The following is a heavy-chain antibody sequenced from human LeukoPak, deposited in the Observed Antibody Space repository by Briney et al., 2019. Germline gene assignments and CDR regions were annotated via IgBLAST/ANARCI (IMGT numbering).Heavy chain of an antibody. D-gene: IGHD3-22*01. CDR2: VSSIDGRT. J-gene: IGHJ4*02. Sequence: PGGSLRLSCAASGFTFSNFAMGWVRQAPGKGLEWVSSVSSIDGRTYYADSVSGHFTISRDNSKNTLYLQLNNLRAEDTAVYYCVKDTFEEAGAYDSSGYYFPIGDSWGQGTLVIVSS. CDR3: VKDTFEEAGAYDSSGYYFPIGDS. CDR1: GFTFSNFA. V-gene: IGHV3-23*01.